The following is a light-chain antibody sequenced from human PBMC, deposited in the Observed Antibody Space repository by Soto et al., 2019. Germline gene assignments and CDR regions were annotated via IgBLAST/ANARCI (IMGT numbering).Light chain of an antibody. CDR2: DAS. CDR1: HNINNW. V-gene: IGKV1-5*01. Sequence: DIQVTQSPSTLASSIGDRVTITCRASHNINNWIAWYQQKPGXXPKFLIYDASTWESGVPSRFSVSGFGTEFSLPISSLQPDDFGSYYCQHMRTFGQGTKVDI. CDR3: QHMRT. J-gene: IGKJ1*01.